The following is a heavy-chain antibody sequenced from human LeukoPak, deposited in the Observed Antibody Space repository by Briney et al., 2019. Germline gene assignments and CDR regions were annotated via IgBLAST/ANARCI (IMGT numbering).Heavy chain of an antibody. D-gene: IGHD6-13*01. Sequence: GGSLRLSCVASGFTFSNYEMNWVRQAPGKGLEWVSYITGSGITRYPDSVKGRFTISRDNAKNSLYLQMNSLRADDTAIYYCARDAGYMGYFDYWGQGTLVTVSS. V-gene: IGHV3-48*03. CDR1: GFTFSNYE. CDR2: ITGSGITR. CDR3: ARDAGYMGYFDY. J-gene: IGHJ4*02.